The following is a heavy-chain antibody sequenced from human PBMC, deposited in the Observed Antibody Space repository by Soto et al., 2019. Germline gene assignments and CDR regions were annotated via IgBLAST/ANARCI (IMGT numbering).Heavy chain of an antibody. V-gene: IGHV3-11*06. Sequence: QVQLVESGGGLVKPGGSLRLSCAASGFTFSDYFMSWIRQAPGKGLEWVSYISGTNIYTNYAAYVKGRFTISRDNYKNSLYLQMNSLRAEDTAVYYCARIHNEAFDSWGQGTLVTVSS. CDR3: ARIHNEAFDS. D-gene: IGHD1-1*01. CDR1: GFTFSDYF. J-gene: IGHJ4*02. CDR2: ISGTNIYT.